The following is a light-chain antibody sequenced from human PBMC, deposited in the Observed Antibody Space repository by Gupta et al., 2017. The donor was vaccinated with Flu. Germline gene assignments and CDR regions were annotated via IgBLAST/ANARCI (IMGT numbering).Light chain of an antibody. CDR1: SSHIGLKA. Sequence: GTPGQRVTISCSGSSSHIGLKAVNWYQQPPRMAPKLPISLNSPRPPGVPDRFSCSPPGTSASLRVGGPPSEDEAGYCCAARGGSLNGPVVGGGTKLTV. J-gene: IGLJ3*02. CDR3: AARGGSLNGPV. CDR2: LNS. V-gene: IGLV1-44*01.